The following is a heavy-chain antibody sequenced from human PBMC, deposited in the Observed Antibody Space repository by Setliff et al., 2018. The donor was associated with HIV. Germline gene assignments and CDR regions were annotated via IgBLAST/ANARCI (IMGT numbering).Heavy chain of an antibody. D-gene: IGHD6-19*01. Sequence: GGSLRLSCAASGFTFSSYSMNWVRQAPGKGLEWVSYISSSSSYTNYADSVKGRFTISRDNAKNSLYLQMNSLRAEDTAVYYCARGLSTVENDYWGQGTLVTVSS. CDR3: ARGLSTVENDY. CDR2: ISSSSSYT. V-gene: IGHV3-21*05. J-gene: IGHJ4*02. CDR1: GFTFSSYS.